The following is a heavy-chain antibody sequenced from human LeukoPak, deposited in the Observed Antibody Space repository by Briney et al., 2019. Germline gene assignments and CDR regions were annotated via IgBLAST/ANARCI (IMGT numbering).Heavy chain of an antibody. Sequence: SETLSLNCTVSGGTIRSDDSYWNWIGQPPEKVLEWIGYMYYSGSTCYNPSLKTRISRSEDPSKSQISPKLTSVTAADTAVYYCARDKWVRVGNSWRHYVLDVWGQGTTVTVSS. CDR1: GGTIRSDDSY. CDR3: ARDKWVRVGNSWRHYVLDV. D-gene: IGHD6-13*01. CDR2: MYYSGST. V-gene: IGHV4-30-4*08. J-gene: IGHJ6*01.